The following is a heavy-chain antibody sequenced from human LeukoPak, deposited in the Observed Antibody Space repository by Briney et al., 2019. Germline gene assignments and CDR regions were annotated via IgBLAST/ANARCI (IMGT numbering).Heavy chain of an antibody. V-gene: IGHV3-23*01. CDR3: AKDLFAYDSSGYYPEYFQH. CDR1: GFTFSSYA. Sequence: GGSLRLSCAASGFTFSSYAMSWVRQAPGKGLEWVSAISGSGGSTYYADSVKGRFTTSRDNSKNTLYLQMNSLRAEDTAVYYCAKDLFAYDSSGYYPEYFQHWGQGTLVTVSS. CDR2: ISGSGGST. D-gene: IGHD3-22*01. J-gene: IGHJ1*01.